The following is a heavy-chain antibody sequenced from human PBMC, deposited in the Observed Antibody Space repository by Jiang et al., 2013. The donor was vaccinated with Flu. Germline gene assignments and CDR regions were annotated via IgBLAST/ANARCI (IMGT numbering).Heavy chain of an antibody. Sequence: LLKPSETLSLTCAVYGGSFSGYYWSWIRQPPGKGLEWIGEINHSGSTSYNPSLRSRVTISVDTSKNQFSLKLSSVTAADTAVYYCARRKYYGSGTFYTYNWFDPWGQGTLVTVSS. D-gene: IGHD3-10*01. V-gene: IGHV4-34*01. J-gene: IGHJ5*02. CDR1: GGSFSGYY. CDR2: INHSGST. CDR3: ARRKYYGSGTFYTYNWFDP.